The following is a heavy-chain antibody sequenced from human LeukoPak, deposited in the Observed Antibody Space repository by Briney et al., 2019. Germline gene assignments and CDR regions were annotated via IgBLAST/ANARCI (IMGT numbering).Heavy chain of an antibody. Sequence: ASVKVSCKASGYTFTSYDINWVRQATGQGLEWMGWMNPNSGNTGYAQKFQGRVTMTRDTSISTAYMELSRLRAEDTAVYYCARGRDGGYVLDYWGQGTLVTVSS. J-gene: IGHJ4*02. CDR1: GYTFTSYD. D-gene: IGHD5-12*01. V-gene: IGHV1-8*01. CDR3: ARGRDGGYVLDY. CDR2: MNPNSGNT.